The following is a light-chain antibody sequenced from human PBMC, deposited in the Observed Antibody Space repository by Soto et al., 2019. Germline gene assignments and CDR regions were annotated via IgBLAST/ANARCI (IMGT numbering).Light chain of an antibody. CDR1: QRVLYSSNNKNY. CDR2: WAS. J-gene: IGKJ4*01. V-gene: IGKV4-1*01. CDR3: QQYYTNSLT. Sequence: DIVMTQSPDSLAVSLGERATINCKSSQRVLYSSNNKNYLAWYQQKPGQPPKLLIYWASTRESGVPDRFSGSGSGTDFTLTISSLQAEDVAVYYCQQYYTNSLTFGGGTKVGVK.